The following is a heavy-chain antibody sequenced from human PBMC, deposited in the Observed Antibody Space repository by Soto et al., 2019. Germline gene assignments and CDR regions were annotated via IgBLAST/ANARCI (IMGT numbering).Heavy chain of an antibody. CDR3: ARDANAETFDY. CDR1: GFTFRRYW. J-gene: IGHJ4*02. Sequence: GGSLRLSCAGSGFTFRRYWMHWVHQVPGKGLVWVANIVSDGSRTTYADSVKGRFTISRDNAKNTLYLQMDSLRVEDTAVYYCARDANAETFDYWGQGTLVTVSS. V-gene: IGHV3-74*01. CDR2: IVSDGSRT.